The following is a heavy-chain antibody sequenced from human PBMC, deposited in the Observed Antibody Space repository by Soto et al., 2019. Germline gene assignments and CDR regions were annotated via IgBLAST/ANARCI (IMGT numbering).Heavy chain of an antibody. Sequence: ESGGGVVQPGRSLRLSCAASGFTFSSYGMHWVRQAPGKGLEWVAVIWYDGSNKYYADSVKGRFTISRDNSKNTLYLQMNSLRAEDTAVYYCARGLAAAGLNWFDPWGQGTLVTVSS. J-gene: IGHJ5*02. D-gene: IGHD6-13*01. CDR2: IWYDGSNK. CDR3: ARGLAAAGLNWFDP. V-gene: IGHV3-33*01. CDR1: GFTFSSYG.